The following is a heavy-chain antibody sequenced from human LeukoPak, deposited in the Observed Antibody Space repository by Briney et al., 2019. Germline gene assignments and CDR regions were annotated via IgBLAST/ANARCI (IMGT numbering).Heavy chain of an antibody. Sequence: GGSLRLSCAASGFTFSSYAMSWVRQAPGKGLEWVSVIYSGESTYYADSVKGRFTISRDNSKNTLYLQMNSLRADDTAMYYCARQYCSGGSCYYDAFDVWGQGTMVTVSS. CDR1: GFTFSSYA. D-gene: IGHD2-15*01. J-gene: IGHJ3*01. V-gene: IGHV3-66*04. CDR3: ARQYCSGGSCYYDAFDV. CDR2: IYSGEST.